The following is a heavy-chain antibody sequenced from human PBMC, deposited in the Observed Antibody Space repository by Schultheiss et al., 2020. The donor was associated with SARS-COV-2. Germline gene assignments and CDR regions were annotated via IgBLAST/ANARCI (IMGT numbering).Heavy chain of an antibody. V-gene: IGHV1-8*01. D-gene: IGHD3-3*01. CDR2: MNPNSGNT. CDR1: GYTFTSYD. Sequence: ASVKVSCKASGYTFTSYDINWVRQATGQGLEWMGWMNPNSGNTGYAQKFQGRVTMTRNTSISTAYMELSSLRSEDTAVYYCARVVRDFWSDIVTMDVWGKGTTVTVSS. CDR3: ARVVRDFWSDIVTMDV. J-gene: IGHJ6*03.